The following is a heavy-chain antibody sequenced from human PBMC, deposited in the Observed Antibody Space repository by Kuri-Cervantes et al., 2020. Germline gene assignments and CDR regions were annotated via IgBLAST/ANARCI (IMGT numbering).Heavy chain of an antibody. V-gene: IGHV1-2*02. CDR3: ARDIAVTVEAFDI. CDR1: GYTFTDLY. J-gene: IGHJ3*02. CDR2: INPYSGVT. D-gene: IGHD6-19*01. Sequence: ASVKVSCKTSGYTFTDLYVHWVRQAPGQGLEWMGWINPYSGVTNYAQDFQGRVTMTRDTSITTVYLELSRLRSDDTAMYYCARDIAVTVEAFDIWGQGTMVTVSS.